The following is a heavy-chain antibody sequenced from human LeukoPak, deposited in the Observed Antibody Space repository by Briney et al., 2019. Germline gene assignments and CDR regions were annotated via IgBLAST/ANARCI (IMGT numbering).Heavy chain of an antibody. CDR3: ARAGGATDY. V-gene: IGHV3-53*01. J-gene: IGHJ4*02. Sequence: GGSLRLSCATSGFTFSSSWMSWVRQAPGKGLEWVSVIYSGGSTYYADSVKGRFTISRDNSKNTLYLQMNSLRAEDTAVYYCARAGGATDYWGQGTLVTVSS. CDR1: GFTFSSSW. D-gene: IGHD3-16*01. CDR2: IYSGGST.